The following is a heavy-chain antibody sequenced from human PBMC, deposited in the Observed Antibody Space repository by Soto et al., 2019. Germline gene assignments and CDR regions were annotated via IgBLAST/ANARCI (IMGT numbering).Heavy chain of an antibody. CDR1: GYTFTSFG. CDR3: ATRSTAFDY. V-gene: IGHV1-18*01. Sequence: QVQLVQSGPEVKKPGASVKVSCKTSGYTFTSFGISWVRQAPGQGLEWMGWITTDKGKTNYAQKFQGRVTMTTDTSTSTAYMELRSLRSDDTAVYHCATRSTAFDYWGQGTLVTVSS. CDR2: ITTDKGKT. J-gene: IGHJ4*02.